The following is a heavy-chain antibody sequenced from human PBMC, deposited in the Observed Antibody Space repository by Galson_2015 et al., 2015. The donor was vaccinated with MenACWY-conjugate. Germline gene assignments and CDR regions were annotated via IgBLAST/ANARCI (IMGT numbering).Heavy chain of an antibody. J-gene: IGHJ4*02. CDR2: IYHSGST. D-gene: IGHD6-13*01. CDR3: ARTQPRQGFDY. Sequence: SETLSLTCAVSGGSISSNNWWTWVRQPPGKGLEWLGEIYHSGSTNYSPSLKSRVTMSVDKSKNHFSLKLSSVTAADTAVYYCARTQPRQGFDYWGQGTLVTVSS. V-gene: IGHV4-4*02. CDR1: GGSISSNNW.